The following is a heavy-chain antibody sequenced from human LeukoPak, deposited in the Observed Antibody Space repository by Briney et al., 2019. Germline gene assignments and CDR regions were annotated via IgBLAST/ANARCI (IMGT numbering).Heavy chain of an antibody. J-gene: IGHJ4*02. Sequence: SVKVSCKAAGGTFISYAIRWVRQAPGQGLEWMGRIIPILGIANYAQKFQGRVTITADKSTSTAYMELSSLRYEDTAVYYCARSPTVVTPFDYWGQGTLVTVSS. CDR1: GGTFISYA. D-gene: IGHD4-17*01. V-gene: IGHV1-69*04. CDR3: ARSPTVVTPFDY. CDR2: IIPILGIA.